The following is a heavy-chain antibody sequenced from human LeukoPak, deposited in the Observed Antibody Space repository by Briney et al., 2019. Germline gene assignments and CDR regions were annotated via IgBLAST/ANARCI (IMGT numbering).Heavy chain of an antibody. CDR3: ARGPSSNWSGLDF. V-gene: IGHV3-74*01. CDR2: ISPTGSTT. Sequence: GGSLRLSCAASGFSFSGHWMHWARQLPGKGLVWVSRISPTGSTTSYADSVKGRFTVSRDNAKNTLYLQVNNLRAEDTAVYYCARGPSSNWSGLDFWGQGTLLTVSS. CDR1: GFSFSGHW. J-gene: IGHJ4*02. D-gene: IGHD6-13*01.